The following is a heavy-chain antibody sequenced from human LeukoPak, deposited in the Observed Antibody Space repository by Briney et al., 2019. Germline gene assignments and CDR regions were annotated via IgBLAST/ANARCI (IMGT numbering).Heavy chain of an antibody. J-gene: IGHJ4*02. CDR2: IYPGDSDT. CDR1: GYSFTSYW. Sequence: GESLKISFKGSGYSFTSYWIGWGRRMPGKGREWMGIIYPGDSDTRYSPSFQGQVTISADKSISTAYLQWSSLKASDTAMYYCARPMYYYDSSGFSFDYWGQGTPVTVSS. D-gene: IGHD3-22*01. CDR3: ARPMYYYDSSGFSFDY. V-gene: IGHV5-51*01.